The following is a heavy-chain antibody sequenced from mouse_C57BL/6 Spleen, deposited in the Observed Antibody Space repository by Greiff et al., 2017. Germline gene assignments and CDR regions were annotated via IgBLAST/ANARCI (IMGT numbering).Heavy chain of an antibody. J-gene: IGHJ4*01. CDR3: SLGRGYAMDY. D-gene: IGHD4-1*01. Sequence: QQPGAELVRPGTSVKLSCKASGYTFTSYWMHWVKQRPGQGLEWIGVIDPSDSYTNYNQKFKGKATLTVDTSSSTAYMQLSSLTSEDSAVYYCSLGRGYAMDYWGQGTSVTVSS. CDR1: GYTFTSYW. V-gene: IGHV1-59*01. CDR2: IDPSDSYT.